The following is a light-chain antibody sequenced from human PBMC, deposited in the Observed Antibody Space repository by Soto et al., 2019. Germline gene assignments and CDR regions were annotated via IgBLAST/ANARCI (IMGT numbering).Light chain of an antibody. CDR3: SSFVAGNNYWV. J-gene: IGLJ3*02. CDR2: DTN. V-gene: IGLV1-40*01. CDR1: SSNFGAAYD. Sequence: QSVLTQPPSVSGSPGQRVTISCTGTSSNFGAAYDVHWYQQLPGTAPKLLIYDTNFRPSGVPDRFSGSKTGTSASLAITGLQAEDEADYYCSSFVAGNNYWVFGGGTQLTVL.